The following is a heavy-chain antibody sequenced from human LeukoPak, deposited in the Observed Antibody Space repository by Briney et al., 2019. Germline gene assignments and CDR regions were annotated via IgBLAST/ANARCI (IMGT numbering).Heavy chain of an antibody. CDR3: ASGRYSSSSHYYYYMDV. D-gene: IGHD6-6*01. CDR1: GGTFSSYA. Sequence: SVKVSCKASGGTFSSYAISWVRQAPGQGLEWVGGIIPIFGTANYAQKFQGRVTITTDESTCTAYMELSSLRSEDTAVYYCASGRYSSSSHYYYYMDVWSKGTTVTVSS. J-gene: IGHJ6*03. V-gene: IGHV1-69*05. CDR2: IIPIFGTA.